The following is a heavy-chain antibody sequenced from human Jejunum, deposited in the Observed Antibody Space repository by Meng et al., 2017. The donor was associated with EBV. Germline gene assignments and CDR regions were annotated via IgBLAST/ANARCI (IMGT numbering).Heavy chain of an antibody. V-gene: IGHV3-21*02. Sequence: ELQLVESGGGLVKPGGSLRRSCAASGFTFSSYSMNWVRQAPGKGLEWVSYISSGSSFIYYADSVKGRFTISRDDAKNSLSLQMNNLGADDTAVYYCVRDSSFNVHWGQGTLVTVSS. CDR2: ISSGSSFI. CDR3: VRDSSFNVH. D-gene: IGHD3-16*02. CDR1: GFTFSSYS. J-gene: IGHJ4*02.